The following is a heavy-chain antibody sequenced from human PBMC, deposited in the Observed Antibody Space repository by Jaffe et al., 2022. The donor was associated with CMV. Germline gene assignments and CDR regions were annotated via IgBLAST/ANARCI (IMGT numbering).Heavy chain of an antibody. CDR2: ISSSSSYI. D-gene: IGHD6-13*01. CDR3: ARIDMAAAGTPEIYYYYYGMDV. Sequence: EVQLVESGGGLVKPGGSLRLSCAASGFTFSSYSMNWVRQAPGKGLEWVSSISSSSSYIYYADSVKGRFTISRDNAKNSLYLQMNSLRAEDTAVYYCARIDMAAAGTPEIYYYYYGMDVWGQGTTVTVSS. J-gene: IGHJ6*02. CDR1: GFTFSSYS. V-gene: IGHV3-21*01.